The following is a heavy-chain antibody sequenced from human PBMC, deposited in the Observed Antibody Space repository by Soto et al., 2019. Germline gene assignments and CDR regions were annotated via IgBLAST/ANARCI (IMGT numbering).Heavy chain of an antibody. J-gene: IGHJ4*02. D-gene: IGHD6-19*01. Sequence: AASVKVSCKASGYMFTGFYLHWVRQAPGQGLEWMGWINPNNGVTTYAKNFQGRVTMTRDSSISTAYMELSSLRSDDTAVYFCAAAAIPVAGRHPDFWGQGTVVTVYS. CDR3: AAAAIPVAGRHPDF. CDR1: GYMFTGFY. V-gene: IGHV1-2*02. CDR2: INPNNGVT.